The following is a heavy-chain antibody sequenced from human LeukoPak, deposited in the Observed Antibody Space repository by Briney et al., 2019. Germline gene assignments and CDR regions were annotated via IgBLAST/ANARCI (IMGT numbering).Heavy chain of an antibody. D-gene: IGHD2-8*01. CDR3: ANGNRCTSPNCLGYYYFYMDV. CDR2: FSGSGGTT. CDR1: GFTFSNYA. J-gene: IGHJ6*03. V-gene: IGHV3-23*01. Sequence: GGSLRLXCAASGFTFSNYAMNWVRQAPGRGLESVASFSGSGGTTYHADSVKGRFTISRDNSKNTLYLQMNSLRLEDTAVYYCANGNRCTSPNCLGYYYFYMDVWGKGTTVTVSS.